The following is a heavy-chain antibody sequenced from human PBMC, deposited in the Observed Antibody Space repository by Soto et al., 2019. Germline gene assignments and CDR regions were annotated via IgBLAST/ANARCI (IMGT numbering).Heavy chain of an antibody. CDR1: GYTFTRNG. V-gene: IGHV1-18*01. J-gene: IGHJ6*02. CDR2: ISPNSGNT. D-gene: IGHD3-22*01. CDR3: VKDRDSNSWPSRDV. Sequence: GASVKVSCKTSGYTFTRNGISWVRQATGQGLEWMGWISPNSGNTKYAQKLQGRVIMTTDTSTSTAYMELRSLRSDDTAVYYCVKDRDSNSWPSRDVWGPGTTVTVSS.